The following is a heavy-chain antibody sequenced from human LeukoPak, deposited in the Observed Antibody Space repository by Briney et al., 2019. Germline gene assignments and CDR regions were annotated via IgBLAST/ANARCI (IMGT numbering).Heavy chain of an antibody. CDR3: ATSSRHCSSTSCGGGPPFY. CDR1: GGSISSSSYY. J-gene: IGHJ4*02. D-gene: IGHD2-2*01. V-gene: IGHV4-39*07. Sequence: PSETLSLTCTVSGGSISSSSYYWGWIRQPPGKGLEWIGSIYYSGSTYYNPSLKSRVTISVDTSKNQFSLKLSSVTAADTAVYYCATSSRHCSSTSCGGGPPFYWGQGTLVTVSS. CDR2: IYYSGST.